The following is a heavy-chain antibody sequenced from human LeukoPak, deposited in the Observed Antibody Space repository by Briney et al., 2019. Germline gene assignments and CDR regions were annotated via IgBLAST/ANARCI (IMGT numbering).Heavy chain of an antibody. D-gene: IGHD3-10*01. CDR2: INQYGNEK. CDR1: GFTFSNNW. Sequence: GGSLRLSCAASGFTFSNNWMSWVRQAAGKGLEWVANINQYGNEKYYVDSVKGRFTISRDNTKNSLYLQMNSLRAEDTAVYYCARLQYSFLYGSGSYGVDYWGQGTLVTVSS. V-gene: IGHV3-7*01. CDR3: ARLQYSFLYGSGSYGVDY. J-gene: IGHJ4*02.